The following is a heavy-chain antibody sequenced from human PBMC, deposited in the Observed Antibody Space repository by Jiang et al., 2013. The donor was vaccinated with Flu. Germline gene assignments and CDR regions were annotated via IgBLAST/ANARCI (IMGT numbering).Heavy chain of an antibody. CDR1: GDSFSFFY. V-gene: IGHV4-34*01. CDR3: ATALFDY. Sequence: LLKPSETLSLTCVVYGDSFSFFYCNWIRQSPGKGLEWIGEISDSGSATYNPSLKSRVTMSVDTSKNLFSLNLTSVTAADTAVYYCATALFDYWGQGSLVTVSS. CDR2: ISDSGSA. J-gene: IGHJ4*02.